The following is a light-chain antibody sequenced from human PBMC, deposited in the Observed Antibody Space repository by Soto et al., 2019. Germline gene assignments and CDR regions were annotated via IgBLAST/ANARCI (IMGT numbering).Light chain of an antibody. V-gene: IGLV2-14*01. CDR1: SSDLGAYNS. J-gene: IGLJ1*01. Sequence: QSALTQPASVSGSPGQSITISCTGTSSDLGAYNSVSWYRQHPGKAPKVMIYDVTNRPSGVSSRFSGSKSGNTASLTISGLQADDEADYYCCSYTTSNTLVFGTGTKVT. CDR2: DVT. CDR3: CSYTTSNTLV.